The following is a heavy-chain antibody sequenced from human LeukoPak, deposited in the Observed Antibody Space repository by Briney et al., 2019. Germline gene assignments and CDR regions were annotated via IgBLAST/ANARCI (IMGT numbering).Heavy chain of an antibody. J-gene: IGHJ4*02. CDR3: AKGRVGVFDY. D-gene: IGHD3-16*01. CDR1: GFTFSSYG. V-gene: IGHV3-33*06. CDR2: IWYDGSNK. Sequence: PGRSLRLSCAASGFTFSSYGMHWVRQAPGKGLEWVAVIWYDGSNKYYADSVKGRFTISRDNSKNTLYLQMNSLRAEDMAVYYCAKGRVGVFDYWGQGTLVTVSS.